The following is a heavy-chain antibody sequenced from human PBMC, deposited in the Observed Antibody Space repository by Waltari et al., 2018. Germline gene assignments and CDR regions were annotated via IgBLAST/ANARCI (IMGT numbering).Heavy chain of an antibody. CDR2: INIDGSST. Sequence: EVQLDESGGGLVQPGGSLRLSCSASGFTFTRYLMNWVRQAPGKGLVVVGRINIDGSSTTYADSVKGRFTISRDNAKNTLDLQLNSLRAEDTAVYFCARRSTSSAPYFFDYWGQGTLVTVSS. D-gene: IGHD6-6*01. CDR3: ARRSTSSAPYFFDY. V-gene: IGHV3-74*01. J-gene: IGHJ4*02. CDR1: GFTFTRYL.